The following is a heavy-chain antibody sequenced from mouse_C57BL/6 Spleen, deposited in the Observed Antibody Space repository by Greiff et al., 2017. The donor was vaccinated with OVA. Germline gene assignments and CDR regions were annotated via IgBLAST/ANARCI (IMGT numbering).Heavy chain of an antibody. J-gene: IGHJ4*01. CDR1: GYTFTDYE. CDR2: IDPETGGT. Sequence: QVQLKESEAELVRPGASVTLSCKASGYTFTDYEMHWVKQTPVHGLEWIGAIDPETGGTAYNQKFKGKAILTADKSSSTAYMELRSLTSEDSAVYYCTRSLITTVVAPGYWGQGTSVTVSS. D-gene: IGHD1-1*01. CDR3: TRSLITTVVAPGY. V-gene: IGHV1-15*01.